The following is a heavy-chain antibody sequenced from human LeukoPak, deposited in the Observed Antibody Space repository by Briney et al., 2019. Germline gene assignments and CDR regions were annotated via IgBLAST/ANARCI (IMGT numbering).Heavy chain of an antibody. CDR1: GFTFSSYS. CDR3: ARENPVTSQVDY. Sequence: GSLRLSCAASGFTFSSYSMNWVRQAPGRGLEWIGSIYHSGSTYYNPSLKSRVTISVDTSKNQFSLKLSSVTAADTAVYYCARENPVTSQVDYWGQGTLVTVSS. V-gene: IGHV4-38-2*02. CDR2: IYHSGST. J-gene: IGHJ4*02. D-gene: IGHD4-17*01.